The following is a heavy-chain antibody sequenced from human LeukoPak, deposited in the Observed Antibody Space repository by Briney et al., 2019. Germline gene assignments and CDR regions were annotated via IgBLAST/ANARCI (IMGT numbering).Heavy chain of an antibody. Sequence: LSLTCTVAGYSITSAYYMSWIRQAPGKGLEWVSYISGSGSTIYYADSVKGRFTISRDNAKNSLYLQMNSLRAEDTAVYYCARDQTGPDYWGQGTLVTVSS. CDR2: ISGSGSTI. CDR3: ARDQTGPDY. J-gene: IGHJ4*02. D-gene: IGHD1-14*01. CDR1: GYSITSAYY. V-gene: IGHV3-11*04.